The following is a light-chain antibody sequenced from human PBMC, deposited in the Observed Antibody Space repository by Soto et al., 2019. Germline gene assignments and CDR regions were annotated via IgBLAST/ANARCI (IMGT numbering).Light chain of an antibody. CDR1: QSVSSSY. V-gene: IGKV3-20*01. Sequence: EMVVSQSPRTLSLSPGERATLSCRASQSVSSSYLAWYQQKPGQAPRLLIYGASSRATGIPDRFSGSGSGTDFTLTISKLEPEDFAVYYCQDYGSSRTFGQGTKVDIK. J-gene: IGKJ1*01. CDR2: GAS. CDR3: QDYGSSRT.